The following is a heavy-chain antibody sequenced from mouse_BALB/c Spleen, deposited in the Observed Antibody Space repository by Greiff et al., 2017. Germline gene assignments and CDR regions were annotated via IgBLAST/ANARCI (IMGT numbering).Heavy chain of an antibody. V-gene: IGHV5-12-1*01. CDR1: GFAFSSYD. CDR2: ISSGGGST. J-gene: IGHJ2*01. Sequence: EVKLVESGGGLVKPGGSLKLSCAASGFAFSSYDMSWVRQTPEKRLEWVAYISSGGGSTYYPDTVKGRFTISRDNAKNTLYLQMSSLKSEDTAMYYCARDGCLRRESYYFDYWGQGTTLTVSS. D-gene: IGHD3-3*01. CDR3: ARDGCLRRESYYFDY.